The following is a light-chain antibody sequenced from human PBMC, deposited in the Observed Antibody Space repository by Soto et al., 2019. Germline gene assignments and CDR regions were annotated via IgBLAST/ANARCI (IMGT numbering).Light chain of an antibody. J-gene: IGKJ5*01. Sequence: EIVLTQSPCTLSLSPGERATLSCRASESVSSSSLAWYQQKPGQAPRLLMHGASSRATGIPDRFSGSGSGADFTLTISRVEPEDFAVYYCHHYGTSPEVTFGQGTRLEIK. CDR2: GAS. CDR3: HHYGTSPEVT. V-gene: IGKV3-20*01. CDR1: ESVSSSS.